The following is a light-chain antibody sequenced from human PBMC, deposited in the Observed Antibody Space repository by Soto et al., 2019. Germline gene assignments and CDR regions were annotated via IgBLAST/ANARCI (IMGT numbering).Light chain of an antibody. V-gene: IGLV1-51*01. J-gene: IGLJ1*01. CDR2: DNN. Sequence: QSVLTQPPSVSAAPGQKVTISCSGSSSNIGNNYVSWYQQLSGTAPKLLIYDNNKRPSGIPDRFSGSKSGTSATLGITGLQTGDEADYYCGTWDSSLSAYVFGTATKVTVL. CDR1: SSNIGNNY. CDR3: GTWDSSLSAYV.